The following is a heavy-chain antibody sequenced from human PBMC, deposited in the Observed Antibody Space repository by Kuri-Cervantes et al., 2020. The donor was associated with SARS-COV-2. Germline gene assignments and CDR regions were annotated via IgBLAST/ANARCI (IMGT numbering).Heavy chain of an antibody. Sequence: SVNVSCKASGYTFTGYYMHWVRQAPGQGLEWMGWINPNSGGTNYAQKFQGWVTMTRDTSISTVYMELSRLRSDDTAVYYCARSTPFRRLAVISQGGAFDIWGQGTMVTVSS. CDR2: INPNSGGT. J-gene: IGHJ3*02. V-gene: IGHV1-2*04. CDR3: ARSTPFRRLAVISQGGAFDI. D-gene: IGHD3-22*01. CDR1: GYTFTGYY.